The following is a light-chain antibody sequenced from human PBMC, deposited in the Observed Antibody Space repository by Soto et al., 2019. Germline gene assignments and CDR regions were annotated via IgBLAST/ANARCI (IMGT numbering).Light chain of an antibody. Sequence: QAVVTQEPSLAVSPGGTVTLTCASSTGSVTTGHYPYWFQKKPGQAPRTLIYDTNNKHSSTPARFSGSLIGGRAALTLSGARPVDEADYYCLLSYSGARVFGGGTKLTVL. CDR1: TGSVTTGHY. CDR2: DTN. CDR3: LLSYSGARV. J-gene: IGLJ2*01. V-gene: IGLV7-46*01.